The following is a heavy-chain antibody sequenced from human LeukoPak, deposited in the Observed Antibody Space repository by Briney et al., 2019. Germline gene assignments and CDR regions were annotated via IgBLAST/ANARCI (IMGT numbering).Heavy chain of an antibody. V-gene: IGHV1-18*01. CDR3: ARDWAARARTFDY. J-gene: IGHJ4*02. CDR2: ISAYNGNT. CDR1: GYTSTSYG. Sequence: GASVKVSCTASGYTSTSYGISWVRQAPGQGLEWMGRISAYNGNTNYAQKFQGRVTMTTDTSTNTAHMELRSLRSDDTAVYYCARDWAARARTFDYWGQGTLVTVSS. D-gene: IGHD6-6*01.